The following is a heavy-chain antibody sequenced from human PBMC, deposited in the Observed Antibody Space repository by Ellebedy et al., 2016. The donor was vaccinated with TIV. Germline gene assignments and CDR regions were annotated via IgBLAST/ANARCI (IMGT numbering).Heavy chain of an antibody. J-gene: IGHJ6*02. CDR3: GRVRGTYAYGMDV. CDR2: IGTTGNTV. Sequence: PGGSLRLSCAASGFTFSSYSMNWVRQAPGKGLEWVSCIGTTGNTVYYADSVKGRFTIARDNAMNSLYLEMNRLRDEDTAVYYCGRVRGTYAYGMDVWGQGTTVTVSS. CDR1: GFTFSSYS. D-gene: IGHD3-16*01. V-gene: IGHV3-48*02.